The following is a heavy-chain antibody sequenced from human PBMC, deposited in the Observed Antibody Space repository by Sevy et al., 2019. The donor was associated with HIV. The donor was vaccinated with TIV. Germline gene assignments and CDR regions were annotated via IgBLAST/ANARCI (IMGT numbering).Heavy chain of an antibody. D-gene: IGHD2-15*01. CDR3: AKLAGNCNTTHCSSHGYFDN. CDR1: GYTFTRYW. Sequence: GGSLRLSCLASGYTFTRYWIGWVRQLPGKGLEWMGIIYPGDSHTLYSPSFQGQVTVTADKTMTTAYLQWNSLPASDTAMVYCAKLAGNCNTTHCSSHGYFDNWGQGTLVTVSS. J-gene: IGHJ4*02. CDR2: IYPGDSHT. V-gene: IGHV5-51*01.